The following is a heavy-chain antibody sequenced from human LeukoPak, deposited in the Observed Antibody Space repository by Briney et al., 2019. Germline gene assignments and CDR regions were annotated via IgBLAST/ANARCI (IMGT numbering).Heavy chain of an antibody. J-gene: IGHJ6*03. CDR2: ISSSGSTI. CDR3: ARDRGHYYDSRYGPYYMDV. D-gene: IGHD3-22*01. CDR1: GFTFSDYY. Sequence: PGGSLRLSCAASGFTFSDYYMSWIRQAPGKGLEWVSYISSSGSTIYYADSVKGRFTISRDNAKNSLYLQMNSLRAEDTAVYYCARDRGHYYDSRYGPYYMDVWGKGTTVTISS. V-gene: IGHV3-11*01.